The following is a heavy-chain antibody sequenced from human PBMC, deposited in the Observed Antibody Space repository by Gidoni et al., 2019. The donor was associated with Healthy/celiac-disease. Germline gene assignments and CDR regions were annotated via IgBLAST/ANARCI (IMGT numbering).Heavy chain of an antibody. Sequence: EVQLVESGGGLVKPGGSLRLYCAASAFTFSSYSINWVRQAPGTGLGWVSSISSSSSYIYYADSVKGRFTISRDNAKNSLYLQMNSLRAEDTAVYYCATVLLWFGERDFDLWGRGTLVTVSS. V-gene: IGHV3-21*01. D-gene: IGHD3-10*01. CDR2: ISSSSSYI. CDR3: ATVLLWFGERDFDL. J-gene: IGHJ2*01. CDR1: AFTFSSYS.